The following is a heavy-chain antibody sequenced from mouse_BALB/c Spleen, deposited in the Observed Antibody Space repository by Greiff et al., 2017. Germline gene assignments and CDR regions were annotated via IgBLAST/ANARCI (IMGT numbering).Heavy chain of an antibody. CDR2: IWAGGST. V-gene: IGHV2-9*02. D-gene: IGHD2-4*01. Sequence: VQLQQSGPGLVAPSQSLSITCTVSGFSLTSSGVHWVRQPPGKGLEWLGVIWAGGSTNYNSALMSRLSISKDNSKSQVFLKMNSLQTDDTAMYYCARARDYEGFAYWGQGTLVTVSA. J-gene: IGHJ3*01. CDR1: GFSLTSSG. CDR3: ARARDYEGFAY.